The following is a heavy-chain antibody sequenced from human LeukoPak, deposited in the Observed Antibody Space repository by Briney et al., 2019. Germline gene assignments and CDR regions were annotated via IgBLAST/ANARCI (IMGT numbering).Heavy chain of an antibody. CDR2: ISWNSGSI. CDR1: GFTFDDYA. CDR3: AKGSGPHYYYYMDV. Sequence: PGRSLRLSCAASGFTFDDYAMHWVRHAPGKGLEWVSGISWNSGSIGYADSVKGRFTISRDSAKNSLYLQMNSLRAEDTALYYCAKGSGPHYYYYMDVWGKGTTVTISS. J-gene: IGHJ6*03. D-gene: IGHD3-10*01. V-gene: IGHV3-9*01.